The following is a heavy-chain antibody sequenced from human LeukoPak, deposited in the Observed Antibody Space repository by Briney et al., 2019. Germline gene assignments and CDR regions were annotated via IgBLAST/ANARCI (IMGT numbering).Heavy chain of an antibody. CDR1: GYTFTGYY. J-gene: IGHJ4*02. V-gene: IGHV7-4-1*02. CDR3: ARGYTRDMTSVTHFGY. Sequence: ASVKVSCKASGYTFTGYYMHWVRQAPGQGLEWMGWINTNTGNPTYAQGFTGRFVFSLDTSVSTASPQISSLKAEDTAVYYCARGYTRDMTSVTHFGYWGQGTLVTVSS. CDR2: INTNTGNP. D-gene: IGHD4-17*01.